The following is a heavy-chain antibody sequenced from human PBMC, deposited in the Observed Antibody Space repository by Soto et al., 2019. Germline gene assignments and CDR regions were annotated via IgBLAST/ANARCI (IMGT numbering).Heavy chain of an antibody. V-gene: IGHV3-30*18. CDR3: AKGVVVVAAFPYYGMDV. CDR2: ISYDGSNK. J-gene: IGHJ6*02. Sequence: ESGGGVVQPGRSLRLSCAASGFTFSSYGMHWVRQAPGKGLEWVAVISYDGSNKYYADSVKGRFTISRDNSKNTLYLQMNSLRAEDTAVYYCAKGVVVVAAFPYYGMDVWGQGTTVTVSS. CDR1: GFTFSSYG. D-gene: IGHD2-15*01.